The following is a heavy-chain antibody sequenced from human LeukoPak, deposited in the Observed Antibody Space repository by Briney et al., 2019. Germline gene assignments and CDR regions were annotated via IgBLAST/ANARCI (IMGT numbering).Heavy chain of an antibody. CDR3: AREYYDSSGYYKYFFDY. CDR1: GFTVSSNY. D-gene: IGHD3-22*01. Sequence: PGGSLRLSCAASGFTVSSNYMSWVRQAPGKGLEWVSVIYSGGSTFYADSVKGRFTISRDNSKNTLFLQMNSLRAEDTAVYYCAREYYDSSGYYKYFFDYWGQGTLVTVSS. J-gene: IGHJ4*02. V-gene: IGHV3-66*01. CDR2: IYSGGST.